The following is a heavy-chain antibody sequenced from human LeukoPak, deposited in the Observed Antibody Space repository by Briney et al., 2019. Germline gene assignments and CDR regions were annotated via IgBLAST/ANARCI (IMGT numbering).Heavy chain of an antibody. J-gene: IGHJ4*02. CDR3: AKDREVYYYDSSGPDY. CDR1: GFTFSSYG. D-gene: IGHD3-22*01. Sequence: PGGSLRLSCAASGFTFSSYGMHWVRQAPGKGLEWVAVISYDGSSKYYADSVKGRFTISRDNSKNTLYLQMNSLRAEDTAVYYCAKDREVYYYDSSGPDYWGQGTLVTVSS. V-gene: IGHV3-30*18. CDR2: ISYDGSSK.